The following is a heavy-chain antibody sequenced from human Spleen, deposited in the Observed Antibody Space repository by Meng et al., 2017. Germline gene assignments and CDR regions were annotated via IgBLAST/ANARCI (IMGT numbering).Heavy chain of an antibody. Sequence: GESLIISCAASGFTFSNAWMSWIRQAPGKGLEWVGRIKSKTDGGTTDYAATVQGRFTISRDDSKSTLYLQLSGLTTDDTGVYYCTWDDKAVSDYWGQGTLVTVSS. V-gene: IGHV3-15*01. CDR3: TWDDKAVSDY. CDR1: GFTFSNAW. CDR2: IKSKTDGGTT. D-gene: IGHD3-9*01. J-gene: IGHJ4*02.